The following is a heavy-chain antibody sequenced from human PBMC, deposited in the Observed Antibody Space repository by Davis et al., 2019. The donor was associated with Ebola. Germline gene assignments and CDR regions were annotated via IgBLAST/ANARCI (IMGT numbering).Heavy chain of an antibody. CDR1: GGSISGYY. V-gene: IGHV4-59*08. CDR3: ATYVRGTGKYYLDY. CDR2: VHYTGRA. J-gene: IGHJ4*02. D-gene: IGHD3/OR15-3a*01. Sequence: PSETLSLTCSVSGGSISGYYWRWIRQPPGNGLEWIAFVHYTGRASYNPSLKSRATISVDTSKNQFSLKLSSVTAADTALYYCATYVRGTGKYYLDYWGQGILVTVSS.